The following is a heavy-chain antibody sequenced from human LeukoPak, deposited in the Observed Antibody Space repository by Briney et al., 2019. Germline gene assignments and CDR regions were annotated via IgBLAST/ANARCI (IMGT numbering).Heavy chain of an antibody. Sequence: SETLSLTCAVSGGSISSGGYCWSWIRQPPGKGLEWIGYIYHSGSTYYNPSLKSRVTISVDRSKNQFSLKLSSVTAADTAVYYCARGGHTARDAFDIWGQGTMVTVSS. CDR2: IYHSGST. J-gene: IGHJ3*02. CDR3: ARGGHTARDAFDI. V-gene: IGHV4-30-2*01. D-gene: IGHD5-18*01. CDR1: GGSISSGGYC.